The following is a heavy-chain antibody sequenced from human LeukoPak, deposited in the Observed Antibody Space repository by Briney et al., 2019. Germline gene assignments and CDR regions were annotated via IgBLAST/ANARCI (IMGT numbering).Heavy chain of an antibody. D-gene: IGHD2-15*01. Sequence: SETLSLTCTVSGGSITSYYWSWIRQPPGKGLEWIGYIYYSGSTTYNSSLKSRVTISVDTSKNQFSLKLRSVTAADTAVYYCALTKVVAATYDAFDIWGQGTMVTVSS. V-gene: IGHV4-59*08. CDR2: IYYSGST. CDR3: ALTKVVAATYDAFDI. J-gene: IGHJ3*02. CDR1: GGSITSYY.